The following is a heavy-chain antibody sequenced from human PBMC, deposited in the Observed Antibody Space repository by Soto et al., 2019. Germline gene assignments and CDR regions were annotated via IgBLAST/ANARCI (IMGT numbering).Heavy chain of an antibody. CDR3: ARGRYYDSSGYYFFGLFDY. V-gene: IGHV4-4*07. CDR2: IYTSGIT. CDR1: CGSISSYY. J-gene: IGHJ4*02. Sequence: SETLSLTSTVSCGSISSYYWIWIRQPAGKGLEWTGRIYTSGITNYNPSLKSRVTMSVDTSKNQFSLKLSSVTAADTAVYYCARGRYYDSSGYYFFGLFDYWGQGTLVTVSS. D-gene: IGHD3-22*01.